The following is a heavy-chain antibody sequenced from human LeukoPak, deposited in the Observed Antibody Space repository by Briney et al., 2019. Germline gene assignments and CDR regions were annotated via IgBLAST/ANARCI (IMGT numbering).Heavy chain of an antibody. Sequence: PSETLSLTCTVSGGSISSYYWSWIRQPPGKGLEWIGYIYYGGSTNYNPSLKSRVTISVDTSKNQFSLKLSSVTAADTAVYYCAREGYYGSGSYYGRWFDPWGQGTLVTVSS. J-gene: IGHJ5*02. V-gene: IGHV4-59*01. CDR1: GGSISSYY. CDR3: AREGYYGSGSYYGRWFDP. CDR2: IYYGGST. D-gene: IGHD3-10*01.